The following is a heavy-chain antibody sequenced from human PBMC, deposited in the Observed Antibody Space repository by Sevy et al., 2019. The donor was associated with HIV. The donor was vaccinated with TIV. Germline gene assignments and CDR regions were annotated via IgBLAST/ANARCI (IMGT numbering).Heavy chain of an antibody. V-gene: IGHV3-9*01. CDR3: AKDINRGCDGVNCYSYYYYFYGLDV. D-gene: IGHD2-21*01. CDR2: ISWNSRNI. CDR1: GFPFNDHA. Sequence: GGSLKLSCAASGFPFNDHAMHWVRLVPGKGLEWVSGISWNSRNIGYADSVKGRFTISRDNTRQSVYLEMHSLRPDDTALYYCAKDINRGCDGVNCYSYYYYFYGLDVWGQGTTVTVSS. J-gene: IGHJ6*02.